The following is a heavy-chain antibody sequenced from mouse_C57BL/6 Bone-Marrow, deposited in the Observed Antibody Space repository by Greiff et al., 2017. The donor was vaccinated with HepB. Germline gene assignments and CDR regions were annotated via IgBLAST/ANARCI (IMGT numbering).Heavy chain of an antibody. V-gene: IGHV1-66*01. CDR1: GYSFTSYY. J-gene: IGHJ3*01. D-gene: IGHD2-4*01. Sequence: QVQLQQSGPELVKPGASVKISCKASGYSFTSYYIHWVKQRPGQGLEWIGWIYPGSGNTKYNEKFKGKATLTADTSSSTAYMQLSSLTSEDSAVYYCARKGDYDYDGGLGFAYWGQGTLVTVSA. CDR2: IYPGSGNT. CDR3: ARKGDYDYDGGLGFAY.